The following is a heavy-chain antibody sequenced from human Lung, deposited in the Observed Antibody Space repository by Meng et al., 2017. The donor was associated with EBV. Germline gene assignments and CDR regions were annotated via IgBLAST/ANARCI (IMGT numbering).Heavy chain of an antibody. CDR2: IYYSGST. D-gene: IGHD5-18*01. V-gene: IGHV4-31*01. J-gene: IGHJ4*02. Sequence: QVQLHGAGPGLVKPSQTLALTCTVSGGSISSGDYYWSWIRQPPGKGLEWIGYIYYSGSTYYNPSLKSLVSISVDTSNNQFSLKLSSVTAADTAVYYCARAVDTGYFDYWGQGTLVTVSS. CDR1: GGSISSGDYY. CDR3: ARAVDTGYFDY.